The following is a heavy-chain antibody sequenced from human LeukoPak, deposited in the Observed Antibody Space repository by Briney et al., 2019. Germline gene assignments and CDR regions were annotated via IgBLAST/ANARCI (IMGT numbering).Heavy chain of an antibody. CDR2: INHSGST. J-gene: IGHJ5*02. CDR3: ARDSSSWYEVRFDP. CDR1: GGSFSGYY. D-gene: IGHD6-13*01. V-gene: IGHV4-34*01. Sequence: SETLSLTCAVYGGSFSGYYWSWIRQPPGKGLEWIGEINHSGSTNYNPSLKSRVTISVDTSKNQFSLKLSSVTAADTAVYYCARDSSSWYEVRFDPWGQGTLVTVSS.